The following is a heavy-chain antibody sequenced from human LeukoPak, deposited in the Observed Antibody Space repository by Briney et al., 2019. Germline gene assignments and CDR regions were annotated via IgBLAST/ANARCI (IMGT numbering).Heavy chain of an antibody. Sequence: ASVKVSCKASGYTFTGYYMHWVRQAPGQGLEWMGWINPNSGGTNYAQKFQGRVTMTRDTSISTAYMELSRLRSDDTAVYYCARCRPAAISNWFDPGGQGTLVTVSS. J-gene: IGHJ5*02. V-gene: IGHV1-2*02. CDR3: ARCRPAAISNWFDP. D-gene: IGHD2-2*02. CDR1: GYTFTGYY. CDR2: INPNSGGT.